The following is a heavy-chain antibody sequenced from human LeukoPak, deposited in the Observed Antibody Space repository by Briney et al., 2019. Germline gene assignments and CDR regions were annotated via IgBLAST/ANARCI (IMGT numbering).Heavy chain of an antibody. Sequence: ASVKVSCKASGYTFTSYGISWVRHAPGKGLEWMGWISAYNGNTNYAQKLQGRVTMTTDTSTSTAYMELRSLRSDDTAVYYCARAWLGLTGDGYTADNWFDPWGQGTLVTVSS. CDR2: ISAYNGNT. CDR1: GYTFTSYG. V-gene: IGHV1-18*01. D-gene: IGHD5-24*01. CDR3: ARAWLGLTGDGYTADNWFDP. J-gene: IGHJ5*02.